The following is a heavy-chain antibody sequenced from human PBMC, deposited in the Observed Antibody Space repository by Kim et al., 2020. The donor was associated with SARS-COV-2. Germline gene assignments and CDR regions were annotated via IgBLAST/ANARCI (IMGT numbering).Heavy chain of an antibody. Sequence: YADSVNSRFTTTRNNSNNTLYLQMNSLRAEDTAVYYCARDALLWFGDFDYWGQGTLVTVSS. CDR3: ARDALLWFGDFDY. J-gene: IGHJ4*02. V-gene: IGHV3-30*01. D-gene: IGHD3-10*01.